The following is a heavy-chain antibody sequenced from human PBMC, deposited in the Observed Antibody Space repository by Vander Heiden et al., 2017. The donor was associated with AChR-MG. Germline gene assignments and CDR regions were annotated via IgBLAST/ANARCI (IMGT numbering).Heavy chain of an antibody. CDR2: ISWNSGSI. CDR1: GFTFDDYA. Sequence: EVQLVESGGGLVQPGRSLRLSCAASGFTFDDYAMHWVRHAPGKGLEWVSGISWNSGSIGYADSVKGRFTISRDNAKNSLYLQMNSLRAEDTALYYCAKAYGQQLVLRFDYWGQGTLVTVSS. CDR3: AKAYGQQLVLRFDY. D-gene: IGHD6-13*01. V-gene: IGHV3-9*01. J-gene: IGHJ4*02.